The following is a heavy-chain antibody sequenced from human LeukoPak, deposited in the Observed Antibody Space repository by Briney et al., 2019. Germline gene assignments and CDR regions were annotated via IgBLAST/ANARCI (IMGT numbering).Heavy chain of an antibody. CDR1: GFPFRDYY. V-gene: IGHV3-11*01. Sequence: PAGSLRLSCVASGFPFRDYYFSWVRQAPGQGLEWLSFISASGNIIHYEDSVKGRFTISRDDAKNSVFLQMDSLRTEDTALYYCARHMVITPFDSWGQGTLVTVSS. CDR2: ISASGNII. CDR3: ARHMVITPFDS. D-gene: IGHD4/OR15-4a*01. J-gene: IGHJ4*02.